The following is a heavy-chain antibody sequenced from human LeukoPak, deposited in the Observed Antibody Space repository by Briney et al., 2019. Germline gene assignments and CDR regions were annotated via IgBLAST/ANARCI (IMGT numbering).Heavy chain of an antibody. J-gene: IGHJ4*02. CDR1: GFTFSSYG. D-gene: IGHD4-23*01. V-gene: IGHV3-30*02. CDR2: IRYDGSNK. CDR3: VLGGKQLARYITPKYYFDY. Sequence: GGSLRLSCAASGFTFSSYGMHWVRQAPGKGLEWVAFIRYDGSNKYYADSVKGRFTVSRDNAKNTLYLQMNSLRAEDTAVYYCVLGGKQLARYITPKYYFDYWGQGTLVTVSS.